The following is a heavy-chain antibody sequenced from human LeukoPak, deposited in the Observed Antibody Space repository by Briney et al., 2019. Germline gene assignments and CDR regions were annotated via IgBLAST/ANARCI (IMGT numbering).Heavy chain of an antibody. D-gene: IGHD5-12*01. CDR1: GFTFSSYD. V-gene: IGHV3-30*02. CDR3: ARADILFDY. J-gene: IGHJ4*02. Sequence: GGSLRLSCAASGFTFSSYDMHWVRQAPGKGLEWVAFIRYDGNIKYFADSVKGRFTISRDNSKNTLYLQMNSLRAEDTAVYYCARADILFDYWGQGTLVTVSS. CDR2: IRYDGNIK.